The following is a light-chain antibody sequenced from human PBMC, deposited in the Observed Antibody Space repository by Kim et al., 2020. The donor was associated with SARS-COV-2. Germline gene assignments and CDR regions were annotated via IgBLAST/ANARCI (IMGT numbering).Light chain of an antibody. CDR1: QSVSRK. V-gene: IGKV1-5*03. CDR2: KAS. Sequence: ASVGDRVTITGRASQSVSRKLAWYQQKPGKATRLLVYKASTLESEVPSRFSGSGSGTEFTLTISNLQADDIGNYYCQHYNCFSISFGGGTKVDIK. J-gene: IGKJ4*01. CDR3: QHYNCFSIS.